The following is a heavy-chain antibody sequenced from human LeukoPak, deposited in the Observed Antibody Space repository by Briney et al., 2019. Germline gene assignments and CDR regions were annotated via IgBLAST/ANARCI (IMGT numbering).Heavy chain of an antibody. Sequence: GESLKISCKGSGYSFTSYWISWVRQMPGKGLEWMGRIDPSDSYTNYSPSFQGHVTISADKSISTAYLQWSSLKASDTAMYYCARREGSHSPNYYYYYGTDVWGKGTTVTVSS. CDR1: GYSFTSYW. D-gene: IGHD1-26*01. CDR3: ARREGSHSPNYYYYYGTDV. V-gene: IGHV5-10-1*01. J-gene: IGHJ6*04. CDR2: IDPSDSYT.